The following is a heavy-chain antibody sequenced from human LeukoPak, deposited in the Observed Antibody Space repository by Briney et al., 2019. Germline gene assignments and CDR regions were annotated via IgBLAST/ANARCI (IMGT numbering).Heavy chain of an antibody. CDR2: T. V-gene: IGHV4-61*08. CDR3: VRILGRYQEGMDV. J-gene: IGHJ6*02. D-gene: IGHD1-26*01. CDR1: GGSLTDGDYY. Sequence: SETLSLTCTVSGGSLTDGDYYWGWVRQPPGTGLQWIATTYEGASLKSRVTISLGTSKNQFFLRLTSVTAADTAVYYWVRILGRYQEGMDVWGPGITVTVSS.